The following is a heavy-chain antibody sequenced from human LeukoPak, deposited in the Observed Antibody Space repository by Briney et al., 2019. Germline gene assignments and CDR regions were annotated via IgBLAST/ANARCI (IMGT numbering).Heavy chain of an antibody. V-gene: IGHV4-34*01. CDR2: INHSGST. Sequence: SETLSLTCAVYGGSFSGYYWSWIRQPPGKGLEWIGEINHSGSTNYNPSLKSRVTISVDTSKNQFSLKLSSVTAADTAVYYCARGAIGGYCSSTSCYNYFDYWGQGTLVTVSS. CDR3: ARGAIGGYCSSTSCYNYFDY. CDR1: GGSFSGYY. D-gene: IGHD2-2*02. J-gene: IGHJ4*02.